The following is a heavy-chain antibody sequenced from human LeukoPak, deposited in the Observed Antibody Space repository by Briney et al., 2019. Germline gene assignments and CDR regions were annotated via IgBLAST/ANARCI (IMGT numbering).Heavy chain of an antibody. J-gene: IGHJ6*03. CDR1: GFTFSSYA. CDR3: ARAGLYSSSWNYYYYMDV. CDR2: ISGSGSGGST. D-gene: IGHD6-13*01. Sequence: HAGGSLRLSCAASGFTFSSYAMSWVRQAPGKGLEWVSAISGSGSGGSTYYADSVKGRFTISRDNSKNTLYLQMNSLRAEDTAVYYCARAGLYSSSWNYYYYMDVWGKGTTVTISS. V-gene: IGHV3-23*01.